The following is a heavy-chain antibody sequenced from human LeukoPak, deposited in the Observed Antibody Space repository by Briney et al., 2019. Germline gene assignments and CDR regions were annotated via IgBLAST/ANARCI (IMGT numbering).Heavy chain of an antibody. CDR3: ARARYFDWLFGAFDI. Sequence: SETLSLTCAVYGVSFSGYYWSWLRQPPGKGLEWIGEINHSGSTNYNPSLKSRVTISVDTSKNQFSLKLSSVTAADTAVYYCARARYFDWLFGAFDIWGQGTMVTVSS. V-gene: IGHV4-34*01. D-gene: IGHD3-9*01. J-gene: IGHJ3*02. CDR1: GVSFSGYY. CDR2: INHSGST.